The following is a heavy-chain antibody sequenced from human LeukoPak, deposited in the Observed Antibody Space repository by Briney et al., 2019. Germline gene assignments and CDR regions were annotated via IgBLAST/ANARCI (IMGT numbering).Heavy chain of an antibody. Sequence: PGGSLRLSCAASGFTFSSYSMNWVRQAPGKGLEWVSSISSSSYIYYADSVKGRFTISRDNAKNSLYLQMNSLRAEDTAVYYCARGWYYYDSSGYYGDAFDIWGQGTMVTVSS. CDR3: ARGWYYYDSSGYYGDAFDI. V-gene: IGHV3-21*01. CDR1: GFTFSSYS. J-gene: IGHJ3*02. D-gene: IGHD3-22*01. CDR2: ISSSSYI.